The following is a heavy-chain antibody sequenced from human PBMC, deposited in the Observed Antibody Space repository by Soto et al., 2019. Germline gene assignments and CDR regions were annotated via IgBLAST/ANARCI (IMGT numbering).Heavy chain of an antibody. CDR2: IYYSGST. D-gene: IGHD2-15*01. CDR3: ARDQADCSGGSCYFLGFDP. Sequence: QVQLQESGPGLVKPSQTLSLTCTVSGGSISSGGYYWSWIRQHPGKGLEWIGYIYYSGSTYYNPSLNRRVTISVDTSKNQFSLKLSSVTAADTAVYYCARDQADCSGGSCYFLGFDPWGQGTLVTVSS. CDR1: GGSISSGGYY. J-gene: IGHJ5*02. V-gene: IGHV4-31*03.